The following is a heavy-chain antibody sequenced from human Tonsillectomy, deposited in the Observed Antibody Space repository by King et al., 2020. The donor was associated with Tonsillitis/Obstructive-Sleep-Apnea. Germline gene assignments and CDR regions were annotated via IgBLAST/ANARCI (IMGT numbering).Heavy chain of an antibody. CDR1: GYTFNSYG. J-gene: IGHJ3*02. CDR3: ARGGGISALDI. Sequence: QLVQSGAEVKKPGASVKVSCKASGYTFNSYGISWVRQAPGQGLEWMGWISGFNGNTNYAQKVQGRVTMTTDTSTSIAYMELRSLRSDVTAVYYCARGGGISALDIWGQGTMVTVSS. CDR2: ISGFNGNT. D-gene: IGHD3-3*01. V-gene: IGHV1-18*01.